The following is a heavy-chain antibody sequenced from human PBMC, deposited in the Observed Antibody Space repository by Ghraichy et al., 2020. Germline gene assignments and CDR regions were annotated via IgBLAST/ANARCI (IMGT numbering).Heavy chain of an antibody. CDR2: TYYRSKWYN. CDR3: ARDHNSPQTTVVTPGSYYYGMDV. V-gene: IGHV6-1*01. CDR1: GDSVSSNSAA. D-gene: IGHD4-23*01. J-gene: IGHJ6*02. Sequence: SQTLSLTCAIFGDSVSSNSAAWNWIRQSPSRGLEWLGRTYYRSKWYNDYAVSVKSRISINPDTSKNQFSLQLNSVTPEDTAVYYCARDHNSPQTTVVTPGSYYYGMDVWGQGTTVTVSS.